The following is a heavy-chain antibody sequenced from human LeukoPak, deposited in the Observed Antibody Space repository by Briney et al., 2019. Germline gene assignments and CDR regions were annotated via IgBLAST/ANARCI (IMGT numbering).Heavy chain of an antibody. V-gene: IGHV1-69*04. D-gene: IGHD1-14*01. CDR1: GGTFSSYA. J-gene: IGHJ4*02. CDR2: IIPILGIA. Sequence: SVKVSCKASGGTFSSYAISWVRQAPGQGLEWMGRIIPILGIANYAQKFQGRVTITADKSTSTAYMELSSLSSEDTAVYYCARVTAEGGSDYWGQGTLVTVSS. CDR3: ARVTAEGGSDY.